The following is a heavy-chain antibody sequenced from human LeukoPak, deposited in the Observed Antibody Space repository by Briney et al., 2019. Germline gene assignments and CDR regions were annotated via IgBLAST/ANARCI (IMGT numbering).Heavy chain of an antibody. V-gene: IGHV4-30-2*01. CDR3: ARGPVAATYYFDY. D-gene: IGHD2-15*01. CDR1: GGSISSGGYS. J-gene: IGHJ4*02. Sequence: SETLSLTCAVPGGSISSGGYSWSWIRQPPGKGLEWIGYIYHSGSTYYNPSLKSRVTISVDRSKNQFSLKLSSVTAADTAVYYCARGPVAATYYFDYWGQGTLVTVSS. CDR2: IYHSGST.